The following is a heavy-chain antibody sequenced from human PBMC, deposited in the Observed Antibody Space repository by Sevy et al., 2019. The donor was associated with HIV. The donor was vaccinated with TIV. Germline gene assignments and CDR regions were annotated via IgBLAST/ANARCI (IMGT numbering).Heavy chain of an antibody. V-gene: IGHV3-43*01. D-gene: IGHD2-21*02. CDR1: GFTFDDYT. CDR3: SKERNCGRDCLYFQH. Sequence: GGSLRLSCAASGFTFDDYTMHWVRQAPGKGLEWVSLINWTGDDTYYADSVKGRFTISRDNSRNSLYLQMNSLRTEDTALEYCSKERNCGRDCLYFQHWGQGTLVTVSS. CDR2: INWTGDDT. J-gene: IGHJ1*01.